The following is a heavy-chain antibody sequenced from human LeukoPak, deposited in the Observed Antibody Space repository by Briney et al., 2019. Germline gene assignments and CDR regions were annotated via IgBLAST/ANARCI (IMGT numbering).Heavy chain of an antibody. V-gene: IGHV3-7*01. CDR2: TRQDANEI. D-gene: IGHD1-26*01. CDR1: GFTFSSYA. Sequence: HPGGSLRLSCAASGFTFSSYAMSWARQAPGKGLEWVASTRQDANEIYHADSVKGRFSISRDNAKNSLSLQMNSLRAEDTAIYYCARGGVVGASTYWYFDLWGRGTLVTVSS. J-gene: IGHJ2*01. CDR3: ARGGVVGASTYWYFDL.